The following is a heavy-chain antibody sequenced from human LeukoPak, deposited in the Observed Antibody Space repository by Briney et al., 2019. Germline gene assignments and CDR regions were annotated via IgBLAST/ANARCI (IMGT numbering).Heavy chain of an antibody. V-gene: IGHV4-39*01. Sequence: SETLSLTCTVSGGSISSSSYYWGWIRQPPGKGLEWIGSIYYSGSAYYNSSLKSRVTISVDTSKNQFSLKLSSVTAADTAVYYCASTGSGSYYSPFDYWGQGTLVTVSS. CDR1: GGSISSSSYY. CDR3: ASTGSGSYYSPFDY. CDR2: IYYSGSA. D-gene: IGHD3-10*01. J-gene: IGHJ4*02.